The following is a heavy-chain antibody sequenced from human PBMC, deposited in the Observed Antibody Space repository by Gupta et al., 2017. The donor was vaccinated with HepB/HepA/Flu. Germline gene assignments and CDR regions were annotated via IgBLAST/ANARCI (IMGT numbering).Heavy chain of an antibody. CDR3: GRWGPMYYYMDV. CDR1: GYTFTNYG. CDR2: ISAYNGRT. D-gene: IGHD2-2*01. J-gene: IGHJ6*03. Sequence: QVQLVQSGAEVKTPGASVKLSCKASGYTFTNYGFTWVRQAPGQGLEWIGWISAYNGRTDYVQKLQGRVSMTTDPSTTTDYMELRSLRSDDTAVYYCGRWGPMYYYMDVWGKGTTVTVSS. V-gene: IGHV1-18*01.